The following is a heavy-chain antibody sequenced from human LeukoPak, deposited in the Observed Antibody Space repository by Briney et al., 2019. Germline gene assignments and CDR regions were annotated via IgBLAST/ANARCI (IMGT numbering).Heavy chain of an antibody. V-gene: IGHV3-23*01. CDR2: ISGSGGST. CDR3: AKAFNPGKTTPYGDYGYFDY. CDR1: GFTFSSYA. D-gene: IGHD4-17*01. J-gene: IGHJ4*02. Sequence: GGSLRLSCAATGFTFSSYAMSWVRQAPGKGLEWVSAISGSGGSTYYADSVKGRFTISRDNSKNTLYLQMNSLRAEDTAVYYCAKAFNPGKTTPYGDYGYFDYWGQGTLVTVSS.